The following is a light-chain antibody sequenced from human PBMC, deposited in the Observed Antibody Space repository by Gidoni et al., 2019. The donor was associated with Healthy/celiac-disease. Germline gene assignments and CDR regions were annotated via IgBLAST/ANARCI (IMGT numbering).Light chain of an antibody. CDR1: QSVSSSY. V-gene: IGKV3-20*01. CDR2: GAS. Sequence: EIVLTQSPGTLSLSPGERATLSCRASQSVSSSYLAWYQQKPGQAPRLLIYGASSRATGIPDRFSGSGSGTDFTLTISRLEPEDFAVYYCQQYGSSLHTFGPGTRLEIK. J-gene: IGKJ5*01. CDR3: QQYGSSLHT.